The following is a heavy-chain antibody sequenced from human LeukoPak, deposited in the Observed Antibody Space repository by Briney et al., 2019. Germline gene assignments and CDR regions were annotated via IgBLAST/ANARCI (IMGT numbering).Heavy chain of an antibody. Sequence: PGGSLRLSCAASGFTLSSYSMNWVRQAPGKGLEWVSSISSSSSYIYYADSVKGRFTISRDNAKNSLYLQMNSLRAEDTAVYYCARGRVVVAVSDYWGQGTLVTVSS. D-gene: IGHD6-19*01. CDR1: GFTLSSYS. CDR3: ARGRVVVAVSDY. J-gene: IGHJ4*02. CDR2: ISSSSSYI. V-gene: IGHV3-21*01.